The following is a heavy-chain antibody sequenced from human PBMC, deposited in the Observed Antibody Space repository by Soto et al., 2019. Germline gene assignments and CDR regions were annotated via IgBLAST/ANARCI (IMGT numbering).Heavy chain of an antibody. J-gene: IGHJ4*02. D-gene: IGHD1-7*01. CDR2: IYYTGST. CDR1: GFSVSGGSYY. V-gene: IGHV4-61*01. Sequence: QMQLQESGPGLVKPSGTLSLTCTVSGFSVSGGSYYWSWIRQPPGKGLEWLGYIYYTGSTNYNPSLKSRVTISINTSKNQFSLNLSSVTAADTVLYYCARGVTGTYYFDHWGQGTLVPVSS. CDR3: ARGVTGTYYFDH.